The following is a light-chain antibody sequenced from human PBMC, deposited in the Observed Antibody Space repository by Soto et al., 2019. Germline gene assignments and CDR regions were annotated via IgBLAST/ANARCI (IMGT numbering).Light chain of an antibody. CDR1: SSDVGGYNF. J-gene: IGLJ1*01. V-gene: IGLV2-11*01. CDR2: DDI. CDR3: CSYAGSYTHV. Sequence: QSALTQPRSVSGSPGQSVTISCTGTSSDVGGYNFVSWFQQHPGKAPKLIFYDDIKRPSGVPHHFSCSKSGNTASLTISGLQAEDEDDYFCCSYAGSYTHVFGTGTKLTVL.